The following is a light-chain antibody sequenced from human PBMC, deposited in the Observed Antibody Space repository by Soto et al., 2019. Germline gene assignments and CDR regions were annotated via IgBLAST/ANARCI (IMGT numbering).Light chain of an antibody. CDR1: SSNIGSNS. Sequence: QSVLTQPPSVSAAPGQRVTISCSGSSSNIGSNSVSWYQQLPGTAPKLLIYDNNKRPSGIPDRFSASKSATSATLGITGRQTGDEADYYCGTWDRRLSVGVFGGGTKLTAL. CDR2: DNN. J-gene: IGLJ3*02. CDR3: GTWDRRLSVGV. V-gene: IGLV1-51*01.